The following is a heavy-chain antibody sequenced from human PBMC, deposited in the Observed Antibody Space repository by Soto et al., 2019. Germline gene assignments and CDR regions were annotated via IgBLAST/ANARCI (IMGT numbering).Heavy chain of an antibody. CDR1: GFTFGSYA. D-gene: IGHD6-13*01. CDR3: ARDHPYSSTWKGDHYYGMDV. J-gene: IGHJ6*02. CDR2: ISYDGSTK. Sequence: LRLSCAASGFTFGSYAMHWVRQAPGKGLEWVAVISYDGSTKYYADSVKGRFTCSRDNSKNTLYLQMNSLRAEDTAVYFCARDHPYSSTWKGDHYYGMDVWGQGTTVTVSS. V-gene: IGHV3-30-3*01.